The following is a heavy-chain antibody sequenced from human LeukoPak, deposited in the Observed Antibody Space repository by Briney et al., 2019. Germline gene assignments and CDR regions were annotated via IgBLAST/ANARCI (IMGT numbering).Heavy chain of an antibody. D-gene: IGHD5-24*01. Sequence: PGGSLRLSCAASGFTFSSYGMHWVRQAPSKGLEWVAVIWYDGSNKYYADSVKGRFTISRDNSKNTLYLQMNSLRAEDTAVYYCARVSDGYNPFDYWGQGTLVTVSS. V-gene: IGHV3-33*01. J-gene: IGHJ4*02. CDR2: IWYDGSNK. CDR3: ARVSDGYNPFDY. CDR1: GFTFSSYG.